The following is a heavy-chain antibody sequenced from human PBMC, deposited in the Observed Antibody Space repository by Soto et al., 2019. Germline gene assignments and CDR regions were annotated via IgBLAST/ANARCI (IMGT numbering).Heavy chain of an antibody. J-gene: IGHJ4*02. CDR2: INYSGST. V-gene: IGHV4-59*01. CDR3: GGGGGYSYGMFDY. CDR1: GGSISSYY. D-gene: IGHD5-18*01. Sequence: SETLSLTCTVSGGSISSYYWTWIRQAPGKGLEWIGYINYSGSTNSNPSLKSRVTISVDTSKNQFSLKLSSVTAADAAVYYCGGGGGYSYGMFDYWGQGILVTVSS.